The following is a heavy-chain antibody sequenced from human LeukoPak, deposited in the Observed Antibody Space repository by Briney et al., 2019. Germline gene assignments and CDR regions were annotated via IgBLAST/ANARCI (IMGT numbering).Heavy chain of an antibody. J-gene: IGHJ4*02. D-gene: IGHD2-15*01. CDR3: ARGYCSGGSCRGYFDY. CDR1: GYSISSGYY. CDR2: IYHSGST. V-gene: IGHV4-38-2*01. Sequence: SETLSLTCAVSGYSISSGYYWGWIRQPPGKGLEWIGSIYHSGSTYYNPSLKSRVTISVDTSKNQFSLKLSSATAADTAVYYCARGYCSGGSCRGYFDYWGQGTLVTVSS.